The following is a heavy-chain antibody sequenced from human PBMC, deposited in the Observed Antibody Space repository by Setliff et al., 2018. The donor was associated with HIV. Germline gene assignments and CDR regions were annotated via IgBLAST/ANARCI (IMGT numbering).Heavy chain of an antibody. D-gene: IGHD6-6*01. CDR1: GDSISSISYY. V-gene: IGHV4-39*01. Sequence: SETLSLTCTVSGDSISSISYYWAWIRQTPGKGLEWIGSISYSGNTYYNPSLKSRVTISVDTSKNQFSLKLSSVTAADTAVYYCASLPAGQLGHFDYWGQGTLVTVSS. CDR3: ASLPAGQLGHFDY. J-gene: IGHJ4*02. CDR2: ISYSGNT.